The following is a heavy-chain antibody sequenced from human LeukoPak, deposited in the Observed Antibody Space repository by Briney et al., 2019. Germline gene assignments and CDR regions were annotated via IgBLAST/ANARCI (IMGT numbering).Heavy chain of an antibody. V-gene: IGHV3-21*04. CDR2: FSSRSRDI. J-gene: IGHJ4*02. CDR3: ARTLPWFGELSPTFDY. CDR1: GFTFSTYS. D-gene: IGHD3-10*01. Sequence: GGSLRLSCTASGFTFSTYSMNWVRQAPGKGLEWVSCFSSRSRDIWYADSVRGRFTISRDNAKNSLYLQMNSLRAEDTAVYYCARTLPWFGELSPTFDYWGQGTLVTVSS.